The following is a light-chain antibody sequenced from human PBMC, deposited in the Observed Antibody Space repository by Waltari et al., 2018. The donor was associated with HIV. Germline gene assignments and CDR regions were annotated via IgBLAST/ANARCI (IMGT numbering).Light chain of an antibody. CDR1: TNVFWSHDY. J-gene: IGLJ1*01. CDR2: DVN. V-gene: IGLV2-23*02. Sequence: SALTQPASLSGPPGQSFSIFSTGSTNVFWSHDYVSWYRVVPDKAPKLLIFDVNRRPSDISHRFSGSKSGYTASLMIFGLQPEDEADYFCSSFVKGGTYVFGSGTKV. CDR3: SSFVKGGTYV.